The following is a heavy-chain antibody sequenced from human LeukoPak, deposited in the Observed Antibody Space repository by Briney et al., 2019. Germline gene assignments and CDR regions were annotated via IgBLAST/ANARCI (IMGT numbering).Heavy chain of an antibody. Sequence: GSLRLSCAASGFTFSSYAMHWVRQAPGKGLEWVAIISFCESYKYYADSVKGRFTISRDKSKNTLYLQLSSLRAEDTAVYYCARDSYYGSGRHYYYYMDVWGKGTTVTVSS. D-gene: IGHD3-10*01. J-gene: IGHJ6*03. CDR1: GFTFSSYA. V-gene: IGHV3-30*04. CDR3: ARDSYYGSGRHYYYYMDV. CDR2: ISFCESYK.